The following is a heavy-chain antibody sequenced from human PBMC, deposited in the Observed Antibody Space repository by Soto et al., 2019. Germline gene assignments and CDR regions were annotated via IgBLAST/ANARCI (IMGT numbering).Heavy chain of an antibody. V-gene: IGHV4-59*01. CDR2: IYYSGST. CDR1: GGSISSYY. CDR3: ARTNPLGDYFDY. J-gene: IGHJ4*02. Sequence: SETLSLTCTVSGGSISSYYWSWIRQPPGKGLEWIGYIYYSGSTNYNPSLKSRVTISVDTSKNQFSLKLSSVTAADTAVYYCARTNPLGDYFDYWGQGTLVTVSS. D-gene: IGHD2-8*01.